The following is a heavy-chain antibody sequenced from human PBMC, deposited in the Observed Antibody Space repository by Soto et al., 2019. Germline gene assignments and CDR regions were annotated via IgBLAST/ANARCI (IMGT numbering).Heavy chain of an antibody. Sequence: GASVKVSCKASGYTFTSYDINWVRQATGQGLEWMGWINPNSGVALYAQKFQGRVTLTEDTSTDTAYMDLSSLRSEDTAVYYCTIDFSSGYDFDYWGQGTLVTVSS. D-gene: IGHD5-12*01. J-gene: IGHJ4*02. CDR3: TIDFSSGYDFDY. CDR1: GYTFTSYD. CDR2: INPNSGVA. V-gene: IGHV1-8*01.